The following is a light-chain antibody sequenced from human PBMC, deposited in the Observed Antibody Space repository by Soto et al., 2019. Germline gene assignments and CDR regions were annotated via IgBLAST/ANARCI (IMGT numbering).Light chain of an antibody. J-gene: IGLJ1*01. CDR2: DNN. CDR3: CSYAGSYTLYV. Sequence: QSVLTQPPSVSAAPGQKVTISCSGSSSNIGNNYVSWYQQLPGTAPKLLIYDNNKRPSGIPDRFSGSKSGNTASLTISGLQAEDEADYYCCSYAGSYTLYVFGTGTKVTVL. V-gene: IGLV1-51*01. CDR1: SSNIGNNY.